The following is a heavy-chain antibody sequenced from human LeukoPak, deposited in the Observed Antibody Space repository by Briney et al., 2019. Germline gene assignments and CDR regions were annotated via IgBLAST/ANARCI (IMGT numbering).Heavy chain of an antibody. CDR2: MNPKTGKA. J-gene: IGHJ4*02. CDR1: GGTFKSFG. D-gene: IGHD1-26*01. Sequence: GPVKVSCKASGGTFKSFGISWVRQAPGQGLEWMGWMNPKTGKAGYAQKFQGRVTMTGNTSISTAYLELSSLRPEDTAIYYCVTGAPWDWGQGTLIAVS. CDR3: VTGAPWD. V-gene: IGHV1-8*01.